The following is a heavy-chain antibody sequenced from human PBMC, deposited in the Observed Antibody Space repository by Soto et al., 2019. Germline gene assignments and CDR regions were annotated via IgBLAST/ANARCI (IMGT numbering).Heavy chain of an antibody. V-gene: IGHV6-1*01. J-gene: IGHJ6*02. CDR2: TYYRSRWYS. Sequence: SQTLSLTCVISGDSVSSSSVAWNWVRQSPSRGLEWLGRTYYRSRWYSDFAVSVRGRIVINADTSKNQFSLQLNSVTPEDTAVYFCARSEEDFDYYYYGLDVWGQGTTLTVSS. D-gene: IGHD2-15*01. CDR1: GDSVSSSSVA. CDR3: ARSEEDFDYYYYGLDV.